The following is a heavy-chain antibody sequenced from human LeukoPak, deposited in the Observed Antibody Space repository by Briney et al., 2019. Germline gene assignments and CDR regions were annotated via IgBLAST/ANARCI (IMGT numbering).Heavy chain of an antibody. CDR1: GFTFSSYS. J-gene: IGHJ4*02. CDR2: ISSSSSYI. Sequence: GGSLRLSCAASGFTFSSYSMNWVRQAPGKGLEWVSSISSSSSYIYYADSAKGRFTISRDNAKNSLYLQMNSLRAEDTAVYYCARADDYGAYEAGFDYWGQGTLVTVSS. V-gene: IGHV3-21*01. CDR3: ARADDYGAYEAGFDY. D-gene: IGHD4-17*01.